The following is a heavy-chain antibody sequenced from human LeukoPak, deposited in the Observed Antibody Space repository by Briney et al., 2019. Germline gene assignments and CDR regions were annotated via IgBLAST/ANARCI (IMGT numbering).Heavy chain of an antibody. V-gene: IGHV4-39*01. CDR1: GGSISSSNYYY. D-gene: IGHD6-19*01. CDR2: IYYSGST. J-gene: IGHJ3*02. CDR3: ARQVAGYAFDI. Sequence: SQTLSLTCGVSGGSISSSNYYYWGWIRQPPGKGLEWIGNIYYSGSTYYNPSLKSRVTISVDTSKNQFSLNLSSVTAADTAVYYCARQVAGYAFDIWGQGTMVTVSS.